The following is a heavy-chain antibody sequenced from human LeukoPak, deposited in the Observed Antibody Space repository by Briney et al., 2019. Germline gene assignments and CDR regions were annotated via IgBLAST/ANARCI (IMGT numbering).Heavy chain of an antibody. D-gene: IGHD3-9*01. CDR2: IYYTGST. Sequence: PSETLSLTCTVSGDSINSYYWTWIRQAPGKGLEWIGYIYYTGSTNYSPSLKSRVSISIDPSKNQFSLKLTSVTAADTAVYYCARSERGLRYFDWHYWGQGTLVTVSS. CDR1: GDSINSYY. J-gene: IGHJ4*02. V-gene: IGHV4-59*01. CDR3: ARSERGLRYFDWHY.